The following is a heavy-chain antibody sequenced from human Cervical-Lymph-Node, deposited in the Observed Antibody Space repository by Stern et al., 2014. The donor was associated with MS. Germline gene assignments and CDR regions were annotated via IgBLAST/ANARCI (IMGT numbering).Heavy chain of an antibody. CDR3: ARHVQGFDY. V-gene: IGHV5-51*01. CDR1: GYSFTIYY. CDR2: IYPYDSDT. J-gene: IGHJ4*02. Sequence: EQLVQSGAEVKKPGESLKIFCKLSGYSFTIYYIAWVLQMPGKVLEGMGVIYPYDSDTTYSPSFQGQVTISADKSITTAYLQWSSLRASDTAMYYCARHVQGFDYWGQGTLVTVSS.